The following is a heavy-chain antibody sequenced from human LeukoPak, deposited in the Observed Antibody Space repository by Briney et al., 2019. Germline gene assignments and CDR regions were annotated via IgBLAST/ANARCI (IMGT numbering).Heavy chain of an antibody. CDR3: ARYDSSLLDAFDI. D-gene: IGHD3-22*01. V-gene: IGHV1-69*05. J-gene: IGHJ3*02. CDR2: IIPIFGTA. Sequence: SVNVSCKASGGTFISYAISWVRQAPGQGREWMGRIIPIFGTANYAHKFQGRVTITTDESTSTAYMELSSLRSEDTAVYYCARYDSSLLDAFDIWGQGTMVTVSS. CDR1: GGTFISYA.